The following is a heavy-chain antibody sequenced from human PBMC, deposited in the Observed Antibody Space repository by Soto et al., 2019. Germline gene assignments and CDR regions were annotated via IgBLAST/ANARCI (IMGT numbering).Heavy chain of an antibody. CDR1: GLIFSNYD. CDR3: VRGLPGGFDP. Sequence: GGSLRLSCAASGLIFSNYDVHWVRQTSGHGLEWVSRIGVAGDTNYSGSVKGRFTISRQNAKNSFFLQMNSLRAGDTAVYYCVRGLPGGFDPWGQGTLVTVSS. V-gene: IGHV3-13*01. D-gene: IGHD3-10*01. J-gene: IGHJ5*02. CDR2: IGVAGDT.